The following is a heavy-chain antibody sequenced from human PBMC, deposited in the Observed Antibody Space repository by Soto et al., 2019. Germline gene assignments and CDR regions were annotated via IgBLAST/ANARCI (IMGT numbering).Heavy chain of an antibody. CDR2: TYYRSRWYN. CDR1: GASVSSNSAA. J-gene: IGHJ5*02. Sequence: SQTLSLTCAISGASVSSNSAAWNWIRQSPSRGLEWLGRTYYRSRWYNDYAVSVKSRITIKPDTSKNQSSLQLNSVTAEDTAVYNCARDVNSPGTYTGLDPWGQGTQVTVSS. CDR3: ARDVNSPGTYTGLDP. D-gene: IGHD1-1*01. V-gene: IGHV6-1*01.